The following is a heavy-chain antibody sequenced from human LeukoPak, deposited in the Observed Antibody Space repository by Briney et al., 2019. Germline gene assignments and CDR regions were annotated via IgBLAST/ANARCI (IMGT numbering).Heavy chain of an antibody. CDR1: GFTFSSYS. CDR3: ARDSHSSWYGGNYFDY. CDR2: ISSSSSYI. V-gene: IGHV3-21*01. J-gene: IGHJ4*02. D-gene: IGHD6-13*01. Sequence: GGSLRLSCAASGFTFSSYSMNWVRQAPGKGLEWVSSISSSSSYIYYADSVKGRFTISRDNAKNSLYLQMNSLRAEDTAVYYCARDSHSSWYGGNYFDYWGQGTLVTVSS.